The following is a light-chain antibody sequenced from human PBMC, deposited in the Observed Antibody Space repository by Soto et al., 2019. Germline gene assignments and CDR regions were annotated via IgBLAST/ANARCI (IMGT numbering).Light chain of an antibody. CDR3: QQYNNWPFT. CDR1: RSVSSN. CDR2: GAS. Sequence: EIVMTQSPATLSVSPGERATLSCRASRSVSSNLAWYQQKPGQAPRLLIYGASTRATGIPARFSGSGSETEFTLTISSLQSEDFAVYYCQQYNNWPFTFGPGTKVDIK. J-gene: IGKJ3*01. V-gene: IGKV3-15*01.